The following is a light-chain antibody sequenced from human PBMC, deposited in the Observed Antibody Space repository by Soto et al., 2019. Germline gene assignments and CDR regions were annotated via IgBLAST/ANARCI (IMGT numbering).Light chain of an antibody. CDR3: CSYAGSYTYV. Sequence: QSVLTQPRSVSGSPGQSVTISCTGTSSDVGGYNYVSWYQQHPGKAPKLMIYDVSKRPSGVPDRFSGSMSGNTASLTISGLQAEDEADYYCCSYAGSYTYVFGTGTQLTVL. J-gene: IGLJ1*01. V-gene: IGLV2-11*01. CDR2: DVS. CDR1: SSDVGGYNY.